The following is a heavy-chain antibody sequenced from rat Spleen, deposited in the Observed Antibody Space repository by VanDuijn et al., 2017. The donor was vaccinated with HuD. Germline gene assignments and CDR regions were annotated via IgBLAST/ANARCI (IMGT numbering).Heavy chain of an antibody. J-gene: IGHJ3*01. CDR1: GFTFSDYY. Sequence: EVQLVESGGGLVQPGRSMKLSCAASGFTFSDYYMAWVRQAPKKGLEWVASISYVGSSTYYGDSVKGRCTIYRDNAKSTLYLQMNSLRSEDTATYYCARVGTRVSRFAYWGQGTLVTVSS. D-gene: IGHD1-4*01. V-gene: IGHV5-22*01. CDR2: ISYVGSST. CDR3: ARVGTRVSRFAY.